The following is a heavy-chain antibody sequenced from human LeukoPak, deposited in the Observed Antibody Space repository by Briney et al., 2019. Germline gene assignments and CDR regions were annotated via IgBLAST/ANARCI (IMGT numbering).Heavy chain of an antibody. J-gene: IGHJ4*02. Sequence: SETLSLTCAVSGGSISSSNWWSWVRQPPGKGLEWIGEIYHSGSTNYNPSLKSRVTISVDKSKNQFSLKLSSVTAADTAVYYCAASSLYYYDSSGYFFRPDFDYWGQGTLVTVSS. CDR1: GGSISSSNW. CDR3: AASSLYYYDSSGYFFRPDFDY. D-gene: IGHD3-22*01. V-gene: IGHV4-4*02. CDR2: IYHSGST.